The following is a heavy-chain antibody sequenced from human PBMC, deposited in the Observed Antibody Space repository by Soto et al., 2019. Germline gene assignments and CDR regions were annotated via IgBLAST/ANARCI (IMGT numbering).Heavy chain of an antibody. Sequence: PGGSLRLSCAASGFTFSSYWMSWVRQAPGKGLEWVANIKQDGSEKYYADSVKGRFTISRDNSKNTLYLQMNSLRAEDTAVYYCANVIAAAGTNVFDYWGQGTLVTVSS. J-gene: IGHJ4*02. D-gene: IGHD6-13*01. CDR1: GFTFSSYW. V-gene: IGHV3-7*01. CDR2: IKQDGSEK. CDR3: ANVIAAAGTNVFDY.